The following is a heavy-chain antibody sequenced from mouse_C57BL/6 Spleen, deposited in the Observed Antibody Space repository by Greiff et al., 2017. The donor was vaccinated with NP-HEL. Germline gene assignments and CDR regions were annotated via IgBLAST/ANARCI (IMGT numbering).Heavy chain of an antibody. D-gene: IGHD1-1*01. Sequence: DVMLVESGGGLVKPGGSLKLSCAASGFTFSDYGMHWVRQAPEKGLEWVAYISSGSSTIYYADTVKGRFTISRDNAKNTLFLQMTSLRSEDTAMYYCARNYGSSYPMDYWGQGTSVTVSS. CDR2: ISSGSSTI. CDR3: ARNYGSSYPMDY. CDR1: GFTFSDYG. V-gene: IGHV5-17*01. J-gene: IGHJ4*01.